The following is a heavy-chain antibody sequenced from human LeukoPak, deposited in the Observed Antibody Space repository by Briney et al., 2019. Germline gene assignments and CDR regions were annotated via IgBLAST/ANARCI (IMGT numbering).Heavy chain of an antibody. Sequence: SETLSLTCTVSGGSISSNYWSWIRQPAGKGLEWIGRIYSSGSTNFNPSLKSRVTMSVDTSKNQFSLKLTSVTAADTAVYFCAREMVGPYYFDYWGQGTLVTVSS. CDR2: IYSSGST. D-gene: IGHD2-8*01. J-gene: IGHJ4*02. CDR1: GGSISSNY. CDR3: AREMVGPYYFDY. V-gene: IGHV4-4*07.